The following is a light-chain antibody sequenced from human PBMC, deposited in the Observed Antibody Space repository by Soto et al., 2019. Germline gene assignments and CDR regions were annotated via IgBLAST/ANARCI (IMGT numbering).Light chain of an antibody. CDR1: SSDVGGYNY. CDR2: DVS. CDR3: SSYTGSSTYVV. J-gene: IGLJ2*01. Sequence: QSVLTQPASVSGSPGQSITISCTGTSSDVGGYNYVSWYQQHPGKAPKLMIYDVSNRPSGVSNRFSGSKSANTASRTISGLQAEDEADYYCSSYTGSSTYVVFGGGTKLTVL. V-gene: IGLV2-14*01.